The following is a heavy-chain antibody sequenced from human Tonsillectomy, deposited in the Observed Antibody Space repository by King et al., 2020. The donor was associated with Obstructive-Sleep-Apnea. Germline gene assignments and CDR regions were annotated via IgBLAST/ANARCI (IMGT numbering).Heavy chain of an antibody. CDR1: GFTFSSYG. CDR3: AKGDTAMVIGYLRVDPLDY. Sequence: VQLVESGGGVVQPGRSLRLSCAASGFTFSSYGMHWVRQAPGKGLEWVAFIRYDGNNEYYADSVKGRFTISRDNSKNTLYLQMNSLRVEDTAVYYCAKGDTAMVIGYLRVDPLDYWGQGTLVTVSS. CDR2: IRYDGNNE. D-gene: IGHD5-18*01. J-gene: IGHJ4*02. V-gene: IGHV3-30*02.